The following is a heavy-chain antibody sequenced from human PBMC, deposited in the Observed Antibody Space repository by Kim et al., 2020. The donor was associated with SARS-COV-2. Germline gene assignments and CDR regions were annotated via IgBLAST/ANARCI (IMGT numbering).Heavy chain of an antibody. D-gene: IGHD3-9*01. CDR1: GYTFTGYY. J-gene: IGHJ6*02. CDR2: INPNSGGT. V-gene: IGHV1-2*04. CDR3: ARGAPLRYFDWLPRSTSHYGMDV. Sequence: ASVKVSCKASGYTFTGYYMHWVRQAPGQGLEWMGWINPNSGGTNYAQKFQGWVTMTRDTSISTAYMELSRLRSDDTAVYYCARGAPLRYFDWLPRSTSHYGMDVWGQGTTVTVSS.